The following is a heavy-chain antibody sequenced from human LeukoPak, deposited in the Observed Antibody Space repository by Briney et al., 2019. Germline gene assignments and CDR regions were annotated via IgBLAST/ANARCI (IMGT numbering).Heavy chain of an antibody. CDR3: ARGYYDYVWGSYRYPDY. D-gene: IGHD3-16*02. CDR2: ISSSSSTI. V-gene: IGHV3-48*02. J-gene: IGHJ4*02. Sequence: PGGTLRLSCAASGFTFSSYSMNWVRQAPGNGLEWVSYISSSSSTIYYADSVKGRFTISRDNAKNSLYLQMNSLRDEDTAVYYCARGYYDYVWGSYRYPDYWGQGTLVTVSS. CDR1: GFTFSSYS.